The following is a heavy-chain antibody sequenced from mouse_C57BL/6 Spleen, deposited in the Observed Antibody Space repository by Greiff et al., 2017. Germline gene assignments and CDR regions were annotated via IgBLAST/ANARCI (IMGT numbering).Heavy chain of an antibody. D-gene: IGHD1-1*01. CDR1: GYTFTDYN. CDR2: INPNNGGT. J-gene: IGHJ2*01. Sequence: EVQLQQSGPELVKPGASVKIPCKASGYTFTDYNMDWVKQSHGKSLEWIGDINPNNGGTNYNQKFKGKATLTVDKSSSTAYMELRSLTSEDTAVYYCARRASYYGSSHFDYWGQGTTLTVSS. V-gene: IGHV1-18*01. CDR3: ARRASYYGSSHFDY.